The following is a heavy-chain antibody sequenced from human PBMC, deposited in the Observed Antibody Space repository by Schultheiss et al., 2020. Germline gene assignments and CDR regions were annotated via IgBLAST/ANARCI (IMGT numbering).Heavy chain of an antibody. CDR1: GFTFSSYW. Sequence: GGSLRLSCAASGFTFSSYWMHWVRQAPGKGLVWVSRINSDGSSTSYADSVKGRFTISRDNAKNTLYLQMNSLRAEDTAVYYCAKRDSSSWYIDYWGQGTLVTVSS. CDR2: INSDGSST. D-gene: IGHD6-13*01. J-gene: IGHJ4*02. CDR3: AKRDSSSWYIDY. V-gene: IGHV3-74*01.